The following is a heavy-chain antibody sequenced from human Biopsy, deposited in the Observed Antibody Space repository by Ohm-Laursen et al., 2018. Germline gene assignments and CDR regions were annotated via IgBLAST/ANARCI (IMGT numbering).Heavy chain of an antibody. D-gene: IGHD3-16*01. CDR2: NIPNFGGT. CDR3: ARDIMNRIAGLVARSDVFDV. CDR1: GYAVNDYF. V-gene: IGHV1-2*02. Sequence: GASVKVSCKGSGYAVNDYFLHWLRQAPGQGLEWMGGNIPNFGGTKYAQKFQGRVTMTTDTSTSTASLELRRLISDDTAVYYCARDIMNRIAGLVARSDVFDVWGQGTLVTVSS. J-gene: IGHJ3*01.